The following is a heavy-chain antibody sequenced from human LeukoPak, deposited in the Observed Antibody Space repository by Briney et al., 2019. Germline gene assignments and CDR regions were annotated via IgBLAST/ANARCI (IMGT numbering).Heavy chain of an antibody. CDR2: LYHSGST. Sequence: PSETLSLTCTVSGYSISTNNYWGWIRQPPGKGLEWIGSLYHSGSTYYNPSLKSRVTMSIDTSKNQFSLKLSSVTAADTAVYYCARTPIYYYDSSGYYNWGQGTLVTVSS. CDR1: GYSISTNNY. D-gene: IGHD3-22*01. V-gene: IGHV4-38-2*02. J-gene: IGHJ4*02. CDR3: ARTPIYYYDSSGYYN.